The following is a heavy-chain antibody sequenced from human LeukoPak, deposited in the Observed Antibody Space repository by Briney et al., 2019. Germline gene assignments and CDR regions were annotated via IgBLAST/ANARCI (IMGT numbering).Heavy chain of an antibody. V-gene: IGHV3-21*01. CDR3: ARDYYYDSSGTYWYFDL. CDR1: GFTFSSYS. J-gene: IGHJ2*01. D-gene: IGHD3-22*01. CDR2: ISSSSSYI. Sequence: GGSLRPSCAASGFTFSSYSMNWVRQAQGKGLEWVSSISSSSSYIYYADSVKGRFTISRDNAKNSLYLQMNSLRAEDTAVYYCARDYYYDSSGTYWYFDLWGRGTLVTVSS.